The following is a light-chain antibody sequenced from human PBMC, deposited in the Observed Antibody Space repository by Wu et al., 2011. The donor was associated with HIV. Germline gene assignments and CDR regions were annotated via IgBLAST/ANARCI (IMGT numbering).Light chain of an antibody. Sequence: EIVLTQSPGTLSLSPGEGATLSCRASQTISDNYLAWYQQKPGQAPRLLIYGASSRATGIPARFSGSGSGTEFTLTISSMQSEDSAIYYCQHYNDWPRHTFGQGTKGGDQT. CDR3: QHYNDWPRHT. V-gene: IGKV3-15*01. J-gene: IGKJ2*01. CDR2: GAS. CDR1: QTISDN.